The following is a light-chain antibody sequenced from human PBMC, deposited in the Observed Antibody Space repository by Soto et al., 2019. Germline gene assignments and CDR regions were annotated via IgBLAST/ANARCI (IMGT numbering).Light chain of an antibody. V-gene: IGLV1-40*01. CDR2: ADN. J-gene: IGLJ3*02. CDR1: SSNLGTGYD. CDR3: QSYDVSRSAWV. Sequence: QSVLTQPPSVSGAPGQTVAISCTGSSSNLGTGYDVHWYQQFPGRAPKLLIYADNKRPSGVPDRISGSKSGTSASLAMAGLKAEDEANYDCQSYDVSRSAWVFCGGTKLTVL.